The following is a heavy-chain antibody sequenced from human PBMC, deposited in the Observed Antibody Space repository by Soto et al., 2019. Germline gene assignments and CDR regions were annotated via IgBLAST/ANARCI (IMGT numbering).Heavy chain of an antibody. D-gene: IGHD1-26*01. V-gene: IGHV3-72*01. Sequence: EVQLVESGGGLVQPGGSLRLSCAASGFTFSDHYMDWVRQAPGQGLEWVGRTRNKANSYTTEYAASVAGRLTISRNDSQNSLYLQINSLNNEDTAVYYCARDSPCGSDYSWHAFDIWGQGTMVTVSS. CDR1: GFTFSDHY. CDR2: TRNKANSYTT. J-gene: IGHJ3*02. CDR3: ARDSPCGSDYSWHAFDI.